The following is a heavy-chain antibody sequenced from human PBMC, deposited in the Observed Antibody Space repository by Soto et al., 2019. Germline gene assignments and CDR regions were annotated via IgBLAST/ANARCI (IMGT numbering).Heavy chain of an antibody. D-gene: IGHD1-7*01. J-gene: IGHJ1*01. CDR3: VGTGTTDDF. V-gene: IGHV4-30-4*01. CDR1: GASVNTGDYY. Sequence: SETLSLTCTVSGASVNTGDYYWSYIRQPPGKGLEWLGYILYSGDTYYNPSLKSRATISLNTSRNQFSLTLTSVTDADTALYYCVGTGTTDDFWGQGTLVTVSS. CDR2: ILYSGDT.